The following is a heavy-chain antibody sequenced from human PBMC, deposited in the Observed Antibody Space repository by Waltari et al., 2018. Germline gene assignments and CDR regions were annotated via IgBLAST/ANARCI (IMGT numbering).Heavy chain of an antibody. CDR2: IYTSGST. V-gene: IGHV4-61*02. Sequence: QVQLQESGPGLVKPSQTLSPTCTVSGGSISSGSYYWSWIRQPAGKGLEWIGRIYTSGSTNYNPSLKSRVTISVDTSKNQFSLKLSSVTAADTAVYYCARDWGHWGQGTLVTVSS. J-gene: IGHJ4*02. D-gene: IGHD7-27*01. CDR1: GGSISSGSYY. CDR3: ARDWGH.